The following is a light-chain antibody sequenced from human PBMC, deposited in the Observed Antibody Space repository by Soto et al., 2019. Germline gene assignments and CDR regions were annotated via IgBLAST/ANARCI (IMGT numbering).Light chain of an antibody. CDR1: SSDIGGYNY. J-gene: IGLJ1*01. Sequence: QSVLPQPASVSGSPGQSITISCTGASSDIGGYNYVSWYQHHPGKAPKLLIYEVTNRPSGVSNRFSGSKSGKTASLTISGLQAEDEAGYYCSSYTTSGSLFYVFGTGTKVTVL. CDR2: EVT. V-gene: IGLV2-14*01. CDR3: SSYTTSGSLFYV.